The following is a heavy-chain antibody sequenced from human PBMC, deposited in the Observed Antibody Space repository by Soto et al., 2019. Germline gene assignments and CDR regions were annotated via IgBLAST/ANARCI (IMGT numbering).Heavy chain of an antibody. J-gene: IGHJ6*02. D-gene: IGHD3-3*01. CDR3: ARGGTTSLSLEWRNYYYYGMDV. CDR1: GGSISSYY. Sequence: SSETLSLTCTVSGGSISSYYWSWIRQPPGKGLEWIGYIYYSGSTNYNPSLKSRVTISVDTSKNQFSLKLSSVTAADTAVYYCARGGTTSLSLEWRNYYYYGMDVWGQGTTVTVSS. V-gene: IGHV4-59*01. CDR2: IYYSGST.